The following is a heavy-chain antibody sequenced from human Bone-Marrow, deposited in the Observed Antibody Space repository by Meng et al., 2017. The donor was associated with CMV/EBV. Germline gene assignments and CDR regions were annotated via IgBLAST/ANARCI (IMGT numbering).Heavy chain of an antibody. CDR2: IYYSGST. CDR3: ARHPGRRYDNWFDP. J-gene: IGHJ5*02. Sequence: ESLKISCTVSGGSISSSSYYWGWIRQPPGKGLEWIGSIYYSGSTYYNPSLKSRVTISVDTSKNQFSLKLSSVTAADTAVYYCARHPGRRYDNWFDPWGQGTLVTGSS. CDR1: GGSISSSSYY. D-gene: IGHD1-1*01. V-gene: IGHV4-39*01.